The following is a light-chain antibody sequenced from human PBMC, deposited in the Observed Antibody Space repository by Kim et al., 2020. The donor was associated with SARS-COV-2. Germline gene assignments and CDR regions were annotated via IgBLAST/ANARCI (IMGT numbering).Light chain of an antibody. Sequence: EIVLTQFPATLWLSPGERATLSCRASQSVSNYLVWYQQRPGQAPRLLIYDASNRAAGIPARFSGGGSGTDFTLTISNLGPEDVGVYYCQQRGNWVGTFGEGTKVDIK. CDR2: DAS. J-gene: IGKJ1*01. CDR3: QQRGNWVGT. V-gene: IGKV3-11*01. CDR1: QSVSNY.